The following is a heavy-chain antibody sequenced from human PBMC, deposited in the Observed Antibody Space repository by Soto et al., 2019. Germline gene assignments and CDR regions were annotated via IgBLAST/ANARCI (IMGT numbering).Heavy chain of an antibody. CDR3: ASAMASSGWYYFDY. CDR2: ISGSGGST. Sequence: GGSLRLSCAASGFTFSSYAMSWVRQAPGKGLEWVSAISGSGGSTYYADSVKGRFTISRDNSKNTLYLQMNSLRAEDTAVYYCASAMASSGWYYFDYWGQGTLVTVSS. D-gene: IGHD6-19*01. J-gene: IGHJ4*02. V-gene: IGHV3-23*01. CDR1: GFTFSSYA.